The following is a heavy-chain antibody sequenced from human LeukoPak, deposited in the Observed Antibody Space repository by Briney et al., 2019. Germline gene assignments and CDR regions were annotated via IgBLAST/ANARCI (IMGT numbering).Heavy chain of an antibody. CDR3: ARATAMIVVVAWFDP. Sequence: GASVKVSCKASGYTFTGYYMHWVRQAPGQGLEWMGWINPNSGGTNYAQKLQGRVTMTRDTSISTAYMELSRLRSDDTAVYYCARATAMIVVVAWFDPWGQGTLVTVSS. CDR1: GYTFTGYY. CDR2: INPNSGGT. J-gene: IGHJ5*02. V-gene: IGHV1-2*02. D-gene: IGHD3-22*01.